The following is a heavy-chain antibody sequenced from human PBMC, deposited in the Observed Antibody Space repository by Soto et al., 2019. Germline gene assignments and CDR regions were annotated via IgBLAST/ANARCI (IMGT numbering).Heavy chain of an antibody. Sequence: ASVKVSCKASGYTFTNYAISWVRQAPGQGLEWMGWINTYNGNTNFAQKVEGRVTMTTDTSASTAYVELRSLRSDDTAVYYCARHPVSMVKFGTTGNRWYDYFDYWGKGNRVTV. D-gene: IGHD1-1*01. CDR1: GYTFTNYA. CDR2: INTYNGNT. CDR3: ARHPVSMVKFGTTGNRWYDYFDY. J-gene: IGHJ4*02. V-gene: IGHV1-18*04.